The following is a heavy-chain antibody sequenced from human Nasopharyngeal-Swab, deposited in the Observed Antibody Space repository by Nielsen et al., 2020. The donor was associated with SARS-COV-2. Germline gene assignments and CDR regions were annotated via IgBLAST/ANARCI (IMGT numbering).Heavy chain of an antibody. CDR3: ARDPDYDFWSGYSKSFDY. D-gene: IGHD3-3*01. J-gene: IGHJ4*02. Sequence: GESLKISCAASGFTFSSYSMNWVSQAPGKGLEWVSYISSSSSTIYYADSVKGRFTISRDNAKNSLYLQMNSLRAEDTAVYYCARDPDYDFWSGYSKSFDYWGQGTLVTVSS. V-gene: IGHV3-48*04. CDR1: GFTFSSYS. CDR2: ISSSSSTI.